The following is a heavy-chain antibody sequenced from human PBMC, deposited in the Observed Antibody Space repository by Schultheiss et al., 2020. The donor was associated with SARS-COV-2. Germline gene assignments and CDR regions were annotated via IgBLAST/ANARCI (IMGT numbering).Heavy chain of an antibody. CDR2: ITGTGGSI. CDR3: AKDPAVVVINPDY. V-gene: IGHV3-23*01. D-gene: IGHD3-22*01. CDR1: GFTFSYYA. Sequence: GGSLRLSCGASGFTFSYYAMIWVRQAPGKGLEWVSTITGTGGSIYYADSVKGRFTISRDNSKNTLYLQMNSLRAEDTAVYYCAKDPAVVVINPDYWGQGTLVTVSS. J-gene: IGHJ4*02.